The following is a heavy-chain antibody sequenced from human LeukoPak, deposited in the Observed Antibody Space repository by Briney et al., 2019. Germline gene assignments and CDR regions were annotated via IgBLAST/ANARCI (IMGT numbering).Heavy chain of an antibody. CDR2: IYSDNT. J-gene: IGHJ4*02. CDR3: ARRAGDYSHPYDY. Sequence: GGSLRLSCTVSGFTVSSNSMSWVRQAPGKGLEWVSFIYSDNTHYSDSVKGRFTISRDNSKNTLYLQMNSLRAEDTAVYYCARRAGDYSHPYDYWGQGILVTVSS. CDR1: GFTVSSNS. D-gene: IGHD3-22*01. V-gene: IGHV3-53*01.